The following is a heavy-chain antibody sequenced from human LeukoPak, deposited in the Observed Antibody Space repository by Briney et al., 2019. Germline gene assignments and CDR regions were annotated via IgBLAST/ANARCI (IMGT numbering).Heavy chain of an antibody. CDR3: ATKQWLAPPPDS. D-gene: IGHD6-19*01. CDR2: INTDGTVT. J-gene: IGHJ4*02. Sequence: GGSLRLSCAASGFTFIQYWMLWVRQAPGKGLDSVSRINTDGTVTTYADSVKGRFTVSRDNADNTMFLQMNSVRDEDTAVYYCATKQWLAPPPDSWGQGTPVTVSS. CDR1: GFTFIQYW. V-gene: IGHV3-74*01.